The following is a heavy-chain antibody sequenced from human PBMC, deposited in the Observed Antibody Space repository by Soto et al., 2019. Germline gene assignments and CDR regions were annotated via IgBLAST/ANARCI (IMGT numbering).Heavy chain of an antibody. CDR2: ISGGGSTT. J-gene: IGHJ5*02. Sequence: EVRLLESGGGLVQPGGSLRLSCAASGFTLTTYAMSWVRQAPGKGLEWVSGISGGGSTTYYADSVKGRFTIPRDTSKNTVFLQMTSLRAEDTAVYYCAKDVAKYYDTSGYYPGFDTWGQGTLVTVSS. D-gene: IGHD3-22*01. V-gene: IGHV3-23*01. CDR3: AKDVAKYYDTSGYYPGFDT. CDR1: GFTLTTYA.